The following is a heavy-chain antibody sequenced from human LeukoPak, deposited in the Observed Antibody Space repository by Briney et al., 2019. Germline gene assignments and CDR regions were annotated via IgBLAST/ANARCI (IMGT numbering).Heavy chain of an antibody. V-gene: IGHV1-69*01. Sequence: EASVKVSCKASGCTFSSYAISWVRQAPGQGLEWMGGIIPIFGTANYAQKFQGRVTITADESTSTAYMELSRVRSEDPAVYYCARGYGDYVFYFDYWGQGTLVTVAS. CDR2: IIPIFGTA. CDR1: GCTFSSYA. J-gene: IGHJ4*02. D-gene: IGHD4-17*01. CDR3: ARGYGDYVFYFDY.